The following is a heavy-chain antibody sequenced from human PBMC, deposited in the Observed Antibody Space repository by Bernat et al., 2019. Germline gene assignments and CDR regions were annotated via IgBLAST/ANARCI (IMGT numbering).Heavy chain of an antibody. V-gene: IGHV3-23*04. CDR3: AREFVITGTTYRDAFDI. Sequence: EVQLVESGGGLVQPGRSLRLSCAASGFSFSSYAMSWVRQAPGKGLEWVSGISGSGSTIYYADSVKGRFTISRDNAKNSLYLQMNSLRAEDTAVYYCAREFVITGTTYRDAFDIWGQGTMVTVSS. CDR2: ISGSGSTI. D-gene: IGHD1-7*01. CDR1: GFSFSSYA. J-gene: IGHJ3*02.